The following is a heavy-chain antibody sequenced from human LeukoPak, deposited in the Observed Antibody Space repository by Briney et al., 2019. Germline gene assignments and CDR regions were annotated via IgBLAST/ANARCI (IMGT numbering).Heavy chain of an antibody. J-gene: IGHJ4*02. Sequence: GGSLRLSCAASGFTFDEYGMSWVRQAPGKGLEWVSAISGSGGSTYYADSVKGRFTISRDNSKNTLYLQMNSLRAEDTAVYYCARLDYDLALDYWGQGTLVTVSS. CDR2: ISGSGGST. CDR3: ARLDYDLALDY. D-gene: IGHD3-3*01. CDR1: GFTFDEYG. V-gene: IGHV3-23*01.